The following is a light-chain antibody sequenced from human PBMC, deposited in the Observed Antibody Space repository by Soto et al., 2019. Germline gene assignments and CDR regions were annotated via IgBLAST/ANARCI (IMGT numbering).Light chain of an antibody. V-gene: IGLV3-21*04. CDR2: YDS. J-gene: IGLJ2*01. Sequence: SSELTQPPSVSVAPGKTARITCGGNNIGSKSVHWYQQKPGQAPVLVIYYDSDRPSGIPERFSGSNSGNTATLTISRVEAGDEADYCCQVWDSSSDHVVFGGGTKVTVL. CDR3: QVWDSSSDHVV. CDR1: NIGSKS.